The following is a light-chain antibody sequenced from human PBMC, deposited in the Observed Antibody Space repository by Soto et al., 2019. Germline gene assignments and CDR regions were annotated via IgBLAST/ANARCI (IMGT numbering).Light chain of an antibody. Sequence: DIQMTLSPSTLSSSVGETVTVSCRASQSVSSSLAWYQQKPGEAPKLLIYDASDRATGVPSRFSGSGSGTKVTLTIGSLEPDDFAIYYCQQYYTCSVTFGPGTRLEIK. J-gene: IGKJ3*01. CDR3: QQYYTCSVT. V-gene: IGKV1-5*01. CDR2: DAS. CDR1: QSVSSS.